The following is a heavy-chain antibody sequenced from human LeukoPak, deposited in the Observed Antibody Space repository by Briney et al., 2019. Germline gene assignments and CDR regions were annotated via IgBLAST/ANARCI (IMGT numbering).Heavy chain of an antibody. CDR1: GFTFDDYT. CDR2: ISWDAGST. D-gene: IGHD2-2*03. Sequence: QTGGSLRLSCAASGFTFDDYTMHWVRHAPGKGLEWVSVISWDAGSTVYADSVKGRFTISRDNSKNSLYLQMNSLRTDDTALYYCAKDLSTSGWILEYWGQGALVTVSS. V-gene: IGHV3-43*01. J-gene: IGHJ4*02. CDR3: AKDLSTSGWILEY.